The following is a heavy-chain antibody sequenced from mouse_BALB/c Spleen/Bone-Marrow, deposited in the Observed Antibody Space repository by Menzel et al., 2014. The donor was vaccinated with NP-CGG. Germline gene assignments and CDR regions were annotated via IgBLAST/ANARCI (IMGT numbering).Heavy chain of an antibody. CDR2: IYPGGGYT. Sequence: VNLVESGAELVRPGTSVKMSCKAAGYTFTNYWIGWVKQGPGHGLEWIGDIYPGGGYTNYNEKFKGKATLTADTSSSTAYMQLSSLASEDSAIYYCARGEDGLDYWGQGTTLTVSS. J-gene: IGHJ2*01. CDR1: GYTFTNYW. CDR3: ARGEDGLDY. D-gene: IGHD2-3*01. V-gene: IGHV1-63*02.